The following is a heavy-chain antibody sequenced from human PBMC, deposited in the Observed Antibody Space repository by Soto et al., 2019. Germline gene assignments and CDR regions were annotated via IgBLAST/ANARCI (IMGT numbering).Heavy chain of an antibody. J-gene: IGHJ6*02. D-gene: IGHD5-18*01. CDR1: GFTFSSYS. CDR3: ARDDVDTAMATHYGMDV. CDR2: ISSSSSYI. Sequence: EVQLVESGGGLVKPGGSLRLSCAASGFTFSSYSMNWVRQAPGKGLEWVSSISSSSSYIYYADSVKGRFTISSDNAKNSLYLQMNSLRSEDTAVYYCARDDVDTAMATHYGMDVWGQGTTVTVSS. V-gene: IGHV3-21*01.